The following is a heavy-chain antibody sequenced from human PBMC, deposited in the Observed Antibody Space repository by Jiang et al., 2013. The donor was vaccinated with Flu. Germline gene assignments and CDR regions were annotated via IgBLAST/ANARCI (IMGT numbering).Heavy chain of an antibody. CDR3: ARGDYYGSGSYFNWFDP. D-gene: IGHD3-10*01. J-gene: IGHJ5*02. CDR1: GGSISSGGYS. CDR2: IYHSGST. V-gene: IGHV4-30-2*01. Sequence: LTCAVSGGSISSGGYSWSWIRQPPGKGLEWIGYIYHSGSTYYNPSLKSRVTISVDRSKNQFSLKLSSVTAADTAVYYCARGDYYGSGSYFNWFDPWGQGTLVTVSS.